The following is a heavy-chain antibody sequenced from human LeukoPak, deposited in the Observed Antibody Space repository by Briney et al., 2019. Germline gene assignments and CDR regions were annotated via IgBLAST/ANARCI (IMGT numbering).Heavy chain of an antibody. Sequence: QPGGSLRLSCAASGFTFSLYAMNWVRQAPGKGLEWVAVISYDGSNKYYADSVKGRFTISRDNSKNTLYLQMNSLRAEDTAVYYCAREYGVQPFDYWGQGTLVTVSS. D-gene: IGHD4-17*01. CDR1: GFTFSLYA. CDR2: ISYDGSNK. CDR3: AREYGVQPFDY. V-gene: IGHV3-30*04. J-gene: IGHJ4*02.